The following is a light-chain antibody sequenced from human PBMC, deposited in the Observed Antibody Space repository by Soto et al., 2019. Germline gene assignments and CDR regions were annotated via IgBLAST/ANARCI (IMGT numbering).Light chain of an antibody. CDR3: QLRINWPPDT. Sequence: EIVLTKSPATLSLSPGERATLSGRTSQSVTSYLAWYQQKPGQAPRLLIYDVSNRASCIPARVRGSGAWTDFTLTISNLEPEDLAVYYCQLRINWPPDTFGQGTKLEIK. J-gene: IGKJ2*01. V-gene: IGKV3-11*01. CDR1: QSVTSY. CDR2: DVS.